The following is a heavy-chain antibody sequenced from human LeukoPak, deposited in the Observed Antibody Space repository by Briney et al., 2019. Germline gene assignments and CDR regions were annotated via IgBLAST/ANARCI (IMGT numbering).Heavy chain of an antibody. CDR3: AKDQQWLVLDY. CDR2: ISASGGTT. J-gene: IGHJ4*02. Sequence: GGSLRLSCAASGFTFSNYAMSWVHQAPGKGLEWVSAISASGGTTYYADSVKGRFAIPRDNSKNTVYLQMNNLRAEDTAVYYCAKDQQWLVLDYWGQGTLVTVSS. D-gene: IGHD6-19*01. V-gene: IGHV3-23*01. CDR1: GFTFSNYA.